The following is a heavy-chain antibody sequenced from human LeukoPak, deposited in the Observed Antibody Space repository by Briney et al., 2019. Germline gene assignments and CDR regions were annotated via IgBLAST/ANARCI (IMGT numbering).Heavy chain of an antibody. Sequence: ASVKVSCKASGYTFTSYYMHWVRQAPGQGLEWMGIINPSGGSTSYAQKFQGRVTMTRDMSTSTVYMEPSSLRSEDTAVYYCARDSERSGFHSYYYYYYMDVWGKGTTVTVSS. V-gene: IGHV1-46*01. CDR1: GYTFTSYY. CDR3: ARDSERSGFHSYYYYYYMDV. J-gene: IGHJ6*03. CDR2: INPSGGST. D-gene: IGHD3-3*01.